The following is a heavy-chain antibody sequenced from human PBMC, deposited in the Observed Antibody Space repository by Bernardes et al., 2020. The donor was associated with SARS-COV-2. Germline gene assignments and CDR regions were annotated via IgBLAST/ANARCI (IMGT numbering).Heavy chain of an antibody. CDR3: AKSVSLAGYYLDY. CDR2: KPTDAYKE. V-gene: IGHV3-30*18. J-gene: IGHJ4*02. D-gene: IGHD6-19*01. CDR1: GFSFSNYG. Sequence: GGSLRLSCAASGFSFSNYGMHWVRQAPGKGLEWVAIKPTDAYKENYADSVKGRFTISRDNAKNMLYLQMDSLRPEDTAVYYCAKSVSLAGYYLDYWGQGTLVTVAS.